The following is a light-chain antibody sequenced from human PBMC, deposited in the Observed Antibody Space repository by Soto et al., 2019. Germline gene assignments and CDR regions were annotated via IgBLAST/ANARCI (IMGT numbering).Light chain of an antibody. J-gene: IGLJ3*02. Sequence: QSALTQPASVSGSPGQSITISCTGSRSDVGDNNYVSWFQQHPGKAPKLIIYEVSDRPSGVSYRFSGSKSGNTASLAISGLQAEDEADYYCLSYTSTTVMFGGGTKLTVL. V-gene: IGLV2-14*01. CDR3: LSYTSTTVM. CDR2: EVS. CDR1: RSDVGDNNY.